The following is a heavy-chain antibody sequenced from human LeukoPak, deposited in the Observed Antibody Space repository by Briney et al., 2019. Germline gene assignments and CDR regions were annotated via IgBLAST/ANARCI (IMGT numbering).Heavy chain of an antibody. CDR1: GITFNRYS. V-gene: IGHV3-7*03. D-gene: IGHD1-1*01. CDR3: ARDQRLFGAFDI. J-gene: IGHJ3*02. Sequence: GGSLRLSCAASGITFNRYSMNWVRQAPGKGLEWVANIKQDGSEKYYVDSVKGRFTISRDNAKNSLYLQMNSLRAEDTALYYCARDQRLFGAFDIWGQGTMVTVSS. CDR2: IKQDGSEK.